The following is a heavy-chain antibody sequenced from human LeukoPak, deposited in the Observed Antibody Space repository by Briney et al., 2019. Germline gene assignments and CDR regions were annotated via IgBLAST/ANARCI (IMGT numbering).Heavy chain of an antibody. CDR1: GGTFSSYA. V-gene: IGHV1-69*13. J-gene: IGHJ4*02. CDR2: IIPIFGTA. D-gene: IGHD3-3*01. Sequence: SVKVSCKASGGTFSSYAISWVRQAPGQGLEWMGGIIPIFGTANYAQKFQGRVKITADESTSTAYMELSSLRSEDTAVYYCARGDFWSGYQRQSPLNYWGQGTLVTVSS. CDR3: ARGDFWSGYQRQSPLNY.